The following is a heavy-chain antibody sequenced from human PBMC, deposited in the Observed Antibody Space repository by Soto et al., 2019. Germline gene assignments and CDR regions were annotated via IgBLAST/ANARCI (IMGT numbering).Heavy chain of an antibody. D-gene: IGHD3-3*01. J-gene: IGHJ6*02. V-gene: IGHV5-51*01. CDR3: ARQLEGDFWSGPYYYYHGMDV. CDR1: GYSFTSYW. CDR2: IYPGDSDT. Sequence: PGESLKISCKGSGYSFTSYWIGWVRQMPGKGLEWMGIIYPGDSDTRYSPSFQGQVTISADKSISTAYLQWSSLKASDTAMYYCARQLEGDFWSGPYYYYHGMDVWGQGTTVTVSS.